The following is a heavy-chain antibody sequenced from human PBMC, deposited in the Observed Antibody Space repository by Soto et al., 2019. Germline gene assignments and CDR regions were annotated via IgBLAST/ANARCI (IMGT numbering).Heavy chain of an antibody. V-gene: IGHV1-18*01. CDR1: GYTCTSYA. CDR3: ARDAAAGLNDY. CDR2: ISAYNGNT. D-gene: IGHD6-13*01. Sequence: QVQLVQSGAEVKKPGASVKVSCKASGYTCTSYAISWVLQAPGQGLEWVGWISAYNGNTNYAQKLQGRVTMTTDTSTSTAYMELRSLRSDDTAMYYCARDAAAGLNDYWGQGTLVTVSS. J-gene: IGHJ4*02.